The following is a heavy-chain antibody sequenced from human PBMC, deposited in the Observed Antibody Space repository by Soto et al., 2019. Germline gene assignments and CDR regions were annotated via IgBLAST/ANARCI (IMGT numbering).Heavy chain of an antibody. J-gene: IGHJ3*02. V-gene: IGHV3-23*01. CDR2: IDPSGPGT. D-gene: IGHD1-26*01. Sequence: GGSLRLSCAASGFTFSIYSMGWVRQAPGKGLEWVSVIDPSGPGTYYADSVKGRFTISRDNSKNMLYLQLSSLRAEDTAVYYCAKDGGSVGFPESFDIWSQGTMVTVSS. CDR3: AKDGGSVGFPESFDI. CDR1: GFTFSIYS.